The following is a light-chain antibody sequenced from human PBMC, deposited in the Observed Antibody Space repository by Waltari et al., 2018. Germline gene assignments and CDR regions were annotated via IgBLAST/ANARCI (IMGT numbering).Light chain of an antibody. Sequence: DIVMTQSPFSLPVTPGEPASISCRSSQSLLHRNGNNDLDWYLQKPGQSPQLLIYLGSNRASGVPDRFSGSGSGTDFTLKISRVEAEDVGVYYCMQSLLALWTFGQGTKVEIK. V-gene: IGKV2-28*01. J-gene: IGKJ1*01. CDR3: MQSLLALWT. CDR1: QSLLHRNGNND. CDR2: LGS.